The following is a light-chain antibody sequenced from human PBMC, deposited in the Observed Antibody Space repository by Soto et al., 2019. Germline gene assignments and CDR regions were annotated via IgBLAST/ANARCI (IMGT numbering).Light chain of an antibody. J-gene: IGKJ4*01. V-gene: IGKV1-5*03. CDR2: KAS. Sequence: DTRMTQYASTLSGSVGSRVTIPCRASQTISSWLAWYQQKKGKAPKLLIYKASTLKSGGPSRFSGSGYGTDFNFTISSLQTEDIGTYYCQQYDNLPLTFGGGTKVDIK. CDR1: QTISSW. CDR3: QQYDNLPLT.